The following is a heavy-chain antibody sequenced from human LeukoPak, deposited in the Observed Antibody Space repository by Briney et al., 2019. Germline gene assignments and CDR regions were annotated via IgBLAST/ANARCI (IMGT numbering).Heavy chain of an antibody. J-gene: IGHJ6*02. CDR3: AREKYYDSSGYSLGGYYYYGMDV. CDR1: GGSISSGSYY. V-gene: IGHV4-61*02. D-gene: IGHD3-22*01. CDR2: IYTSGST. Sequence: SETLSLTCTASGGSISSGSYYWSWIRQPAGKGLEWIGRIYTSGSTNYNPSLKSRVTISVDTSKNQFSLKLSSVTAADTAVYYCAREKYYDSSGYSLGGYYYYGMDVWGQGTTVTVSS.